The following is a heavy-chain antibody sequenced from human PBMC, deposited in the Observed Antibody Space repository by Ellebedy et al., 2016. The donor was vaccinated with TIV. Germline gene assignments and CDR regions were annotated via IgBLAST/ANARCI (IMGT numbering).Heavy chain of an antibody. J-gene: IGHJ4*02. CDR3: ARDEGGSGSLSY. V-gene: IGHV4-31*03. Sequence: MPSETLSLTCTVSGGSISSGAFYWTWIRQQPGQGLEWIGNIYYSGSTYYRSSLKTRVTISLDTSNNQFSLRLNSVTAAETAVYYCARDEGGSGSLSYWGQGSLVTVSS. CDR1: GGSISSGAFY. D-gene: IGHD3-10*01. CDR2: IYYSGST.